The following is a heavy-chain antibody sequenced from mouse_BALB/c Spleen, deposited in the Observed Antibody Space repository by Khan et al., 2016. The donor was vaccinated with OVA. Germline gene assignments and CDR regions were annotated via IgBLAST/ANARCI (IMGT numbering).Heavy chain of an antibody. D-gene: IGHD2-1*01. Sequence: EVQLQESGPDLVKPSQSLSLTCTVTGYSITSGYSWHWIRQFPGNKLEWMGYIYHSGSINYNPSLKSRFSITRDTSKNLFFLQLNSVTTEDTATYDCARDGNYMDYWGQGTSVTVSS. CDR3: ARDGNYMDY. J-gene: IGHJ4*01. V-gene: IGHV3-1*02. CDR2: IYHSGSI. CDR1: GYSITSGYS.